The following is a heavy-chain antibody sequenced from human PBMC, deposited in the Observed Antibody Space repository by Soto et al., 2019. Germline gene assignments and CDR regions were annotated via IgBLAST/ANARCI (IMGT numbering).Heavy chain of an antibody. D-gene: IGHD3-22*01. CDR1: GGSISSYY. Sequence: PSETLSLTCTVSGGSISSYYWSWFRRPPGKGLEWIGYIYYAGSTSYNPSLNSRVSISLETSKKQFSLRLTSVTAADTAVYYCARDQEGITMIVGGTWGQGTLVTVSS. CDR3: ARDQEGITMIVGGT. V-gene: IGHV4-59*12. J-gene: IGHJ5*02. CDR2: IYYAGST.